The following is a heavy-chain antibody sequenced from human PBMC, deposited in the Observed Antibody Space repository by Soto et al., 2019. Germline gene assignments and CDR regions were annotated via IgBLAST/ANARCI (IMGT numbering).Heavy chain of an antibody. CDR1: GFTFSNAW. D-gene: IGHD3-9*01. CDR2: IKSKTDGGTT. CDR3: TSNYGILTGYYMGYYGMAV. Sequence: EVQLVESGGGLVKPGGSLRLSCAASGFTFSNAWMNWVRQAPGKGLEWVGRIKSKTDGGTTDYAAPVKGRFTISRDDSKNTLYLQMNSLKTEDTAVYYCTSNYGILTGYYMGYYGMAVWGQGTTVTVSS. V-gene: IGHV3-15*07. J-gene: IGHJ6*02.